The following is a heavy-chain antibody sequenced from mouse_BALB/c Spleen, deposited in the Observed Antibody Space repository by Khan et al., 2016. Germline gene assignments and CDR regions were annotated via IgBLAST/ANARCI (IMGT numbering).Heavy chain of an antibody. Sequence: QVQLKESGAELVKPGASVKLSCKASGYTFTSYYMYWVKQRPGQGLEWIGEINPSNGGTNLHEKFKSTATLTVDKSSSTAYMQRSSLTSEDAAVYYCTRGGYDYDYWGQGTTLTVSS. J-gene: IGHJ2*01. D-gene: IGHD2-4*01. CDR3: TRGGYDYDY. CDR2: INPSNGGT. CDR1: GYTFTSYY. V-gene: IGHV1S81*02.